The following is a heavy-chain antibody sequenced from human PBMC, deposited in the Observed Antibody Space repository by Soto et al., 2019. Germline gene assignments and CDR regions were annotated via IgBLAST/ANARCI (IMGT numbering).Heavy chain of an antibody. CDR2: IGSSSNYI. J-gene: IGHJ4*02. V-gene: IGHV3-21*01. CDR3: ARDSLAAAGTPVYFDY. Sequence: PGGSLRLSCAASGFSFNDYNMNWVRQAPGKGLEWVSSIGSSSNYIYYADSAKGRFAISRDNAKNSLYLQMNSLRAEDTAVYYCARDSLAAAGTPVYFDYWGQGTLVTVSS. CDR1: GFSFNDYN. D-gene: IGHD6-13*01.